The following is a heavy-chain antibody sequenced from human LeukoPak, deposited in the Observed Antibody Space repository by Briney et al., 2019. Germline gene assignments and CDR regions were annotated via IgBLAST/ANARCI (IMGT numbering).Heavy chain of an antibody. D-gene: IGHD3-10*01. V-gene: IGHV4-59*08. CDR3: ASHTGGVDY. CDR1: GGSISSYY. CDR2: IYYSGGT. J-gene: IGHJ4*02. Sequence: PSETLSLTCTVSGGSISSYYWSWIRQPPGKGLEWIGYIYYSGGTDYNPSLKSRVTISVDTSKNQFSLKLSSVTAADTAVYYCASHTGGVDYWGQGTLVTVSS.